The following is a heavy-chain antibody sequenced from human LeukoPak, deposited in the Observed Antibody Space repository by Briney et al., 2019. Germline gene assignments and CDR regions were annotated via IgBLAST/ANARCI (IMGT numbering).Heavy chain of an antibody. CDR3: ARARGAGPGAHFDL. CDR1: GLTFSDEY. CDR2: ISQTGSSI. D-gene: IGHD3-10*01. Sequence: GGSLRLSCAASGLTFSDEYMSWIRQAPGKGLEWISYISQTGSSIFYADSVKGRFTISRDNAKNSLYLQMDSLRAEDAAAYYCARARGAGPGAHFDLWGQGTLVSVSS. V-gene: IGHV3-11*01. J-gene: IGHJ4*02.